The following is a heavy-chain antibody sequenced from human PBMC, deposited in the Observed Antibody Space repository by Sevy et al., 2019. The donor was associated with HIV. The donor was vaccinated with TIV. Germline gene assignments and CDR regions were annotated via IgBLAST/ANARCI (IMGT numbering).Heavy chain of an antibody. CDR1: GFTFSSYS. Sequence: GGSLRLSCAASGFTFSSYSMNRVRQAPGKGLEWVSSISSSSSYIYYADSVKGRFTISRDNAKNSLYLQMNSLRAEDTAVYYCARAGQAGMDVWGQGTTVTVSS. CDR2: ISSSSSYI. J-gene: IGHJ6*02. CDR3: ARAGQAGMDV. V-gene: IGHV3-21*01.